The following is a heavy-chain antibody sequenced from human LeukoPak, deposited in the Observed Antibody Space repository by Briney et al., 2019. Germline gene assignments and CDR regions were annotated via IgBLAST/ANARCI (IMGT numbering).Heavy chain of an antibody. J-gene: IGHJ5*02. D-gene: IGHD2-2*01. CDR2: IYYSGST. CDR1: GGSISSAGYY. CDR3: ATGYCSSTSCPHNWFDP. Sequence: SQTLSLTCTVSGGSISSAGYYWSWLRQHPGKGLEWLGYIYYSGSTYYNPSLKRRVTISVDTSKNQFSLKLSSVTAADTAVYYCATGYCSSTSCPHNWFDPWGQGTLVTVSS. V-gene: IGHV4-31*03.